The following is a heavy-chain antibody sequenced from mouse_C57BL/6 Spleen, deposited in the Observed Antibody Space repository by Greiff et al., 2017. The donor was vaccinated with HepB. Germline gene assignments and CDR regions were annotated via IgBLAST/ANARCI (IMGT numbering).Heavy chain of an antibody. CDR2: IDPSDSYT. J-gene: IGHJ3*01. D-gene: IGHD4-1*01. CDR1: GYTFTSYW. V-gene: IGHV1-50*01. CDR3: ARSLGRGFAY. Sequence: QVQLQQPGAELVKPGASVKLSCKASGYTFTSYWMQWVKQRPGQGLEWIGEIDPSDSYTNYNQKFKGKATLTVDTSSSTAYMQRSSLTSEDSAVYYCARSLGRGFAYWGQGTLVTVSA.